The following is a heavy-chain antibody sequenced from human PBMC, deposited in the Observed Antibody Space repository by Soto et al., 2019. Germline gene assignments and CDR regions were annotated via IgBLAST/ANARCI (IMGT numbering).Heavy chain of an antibody. Sequence: GGSLRLSCAASGFTFSSYAMHWVRQAPGKGLEWVAVISYDGSNKYYADSVKGRFTISRDNSKNTLYLQMNSLRAEDTAVYYCARDPYQKAAMAVLDYWGQGTLVTVSS. D-gene: IGHD5-18*01. V-gene: IGHV3-30-3*01. CDR3: ARDPYQKAAMAVLDY. CDR2: ISYDGSNK. J-gene: IGHJ4*02. CDR1: GFTFSSYA.